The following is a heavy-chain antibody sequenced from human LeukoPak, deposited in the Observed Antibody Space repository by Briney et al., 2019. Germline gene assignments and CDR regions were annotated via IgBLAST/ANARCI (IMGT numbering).Heavy chain of an antibody. Sequence: PGGSLRLSCAVSGFTFSTYNMNWVRQAPGKGLEWVSAISGSGAGTYYADSVKGRFTISRDNSKNTLYLQMNSLRAEDTAVYYCAKEVSRVTTFYFDYWGQGTLVTVSS. CDR3: AKEVSRVTTFYFDY. V-gene: IGHV3-23*01. D-gene: IGHD4-17*01. CDR1: GFTFSTYN. J-gene: IGHJ4*02. CDR2: ISGSGAGT.